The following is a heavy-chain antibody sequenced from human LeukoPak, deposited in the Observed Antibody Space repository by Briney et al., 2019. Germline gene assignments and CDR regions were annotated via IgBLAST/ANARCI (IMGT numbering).Heavy chain of an antibody. J-gene: IGHJ5*02. CDR3: ARDTYSSSWYGWFDP. V-gene: IGHV3-30*03. CDR2: ISYDGSNK. CDR1: GFTFSSYG. D-gene: IGHD6-13*01. Sequence: PGRSLRLPCAASGFTFSSYGMHWVRQAPGKGLEWVAVISYDGSNKYYADSVKGRFTISRDNSKNTLYLQMNSLRAEDTAVYYCARDTYSSSWYGWFDPWGQGTLVTVSS.